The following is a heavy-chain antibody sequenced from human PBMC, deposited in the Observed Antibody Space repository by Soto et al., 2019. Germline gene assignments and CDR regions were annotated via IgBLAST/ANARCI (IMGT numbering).Heavy chain of an antibody. V-gene: IGHV3-48*01. J-gene: IGHJ4*02. CDR2: ISSSSTI. CDR3: ARDYSSYGPFDY. D-gene: IGHD5-18*01. Sequence: GGSLRLSCAASGFTFSSYIMNWVRQAPGKGLEWVSYISSSSTIYYADSVKGRFTISRDNAKNSLYLQMNSLRAEDTAVYYCARDYSSYGPFDYWGQGTLVTVSS. CDR1: GFTFSSYI.